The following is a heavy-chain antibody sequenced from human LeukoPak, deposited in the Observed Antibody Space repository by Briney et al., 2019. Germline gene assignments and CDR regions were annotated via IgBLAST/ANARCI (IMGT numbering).Heavy chain of an antibody. CDR2: IKQDGSEK. Sequence: PGGSLRPSCEASGFTFSNYWMTWVCQAPGKGLEWVANIKQDGSEKYYVDSVKDRFTISRDNAKNSLYLQMNSLRAEDTAVFYCARGYYGGGYWGQGTLVTVSS. J-gene: IGHJ4*02. D-gene: IGHD4-23*01. V-gene: IGHV3-7*01. CDR1: GFTFSNYW. CDR3: ARGYYGGGY.